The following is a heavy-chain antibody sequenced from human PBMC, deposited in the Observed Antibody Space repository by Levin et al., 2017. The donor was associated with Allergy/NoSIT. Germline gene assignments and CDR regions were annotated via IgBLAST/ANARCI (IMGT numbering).Heavy chain of an antibody. V-gene: IGHV4-39*07. CDR3: ARGTGSYSSNLDY. CDR1: GGSISSTPYY. Sequence: PSETLSLTCTVSGGSISSTPYYWGWIRQPPGKGLEWIGSMYYGGRTYYNPSLKSRVTMSVDTSKNQFSLNLNSVTAADTAVYYCARGTGSYSSNLDYWGQGTLVTVSS. D-gene: IGHD1-26*01. J-gene: IGHJ4*02. CDR2: MYYGGRT.